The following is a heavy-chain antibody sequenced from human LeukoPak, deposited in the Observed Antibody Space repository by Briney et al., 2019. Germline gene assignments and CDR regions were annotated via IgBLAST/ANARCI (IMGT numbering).Heavy chain of an antibody. J-gene: IGHJ5*02. V-gene: IGHV1-8*01. CDR2: MNPNSGNT. D-gene: IGHD3-3*01. CDR1: GYTFTSYD. Sequence: ASVKVSCKASGYTFTSYDINWVRQATGQGLEWMGWMNPNSGNTGYAQKFQGRVTMTRNTSISTAYMGLSSLRSEDTAVYYCARVYYGFWSGYSNWFDPWGQGTLVTVSS. CDR3: ARVYYGFWSGYSNWFDP.